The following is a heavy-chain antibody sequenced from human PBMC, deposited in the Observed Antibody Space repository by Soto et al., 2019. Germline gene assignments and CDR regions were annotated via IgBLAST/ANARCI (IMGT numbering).Heavy chain of an antibody. CDR3: ARDLGSAAAGTSRFDP. Sequence: QVQLVESGGGLVKPGGSLRLSCTGSGFTFSDHYMNWIRQAPGKGLEWISYISYGGSAISYADSVKGRFTISRDNVKNTLYLQMNSLRAEDTAAYYCARDLGSAAAGTSRFDPWGQGTLVTVSS. D-gene: IGHD6-13*01. V-gene: IGHV3-11*01. J-gene: IGHJ5*02. CDR2: ISYGGSAI. CDR1: GFTFSDHY.